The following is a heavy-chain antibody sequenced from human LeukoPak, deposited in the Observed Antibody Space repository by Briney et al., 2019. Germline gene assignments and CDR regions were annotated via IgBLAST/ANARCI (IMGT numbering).Heavy chain of an antibody. Sequence: PSETLSLTCTVSGGSISSSSYYWGWIRQPPGKGLEWIGSIYYSGSTNYNPSLKSRVTISVDTSKNQFSLKLSSVTAADTAVYYCARVRDYYDSSGYLEYYYYYMDVWGKGTTVTVSS. CDR3: ARVRDYYDSSGYLEYYYYYMDV. J-gene: IGHJ6*03. D-gene: IGHD3-22*01. V-gene: IGHV4-39*07. CDR1: GGSISSSSYY. CDR2: IYYSGST.